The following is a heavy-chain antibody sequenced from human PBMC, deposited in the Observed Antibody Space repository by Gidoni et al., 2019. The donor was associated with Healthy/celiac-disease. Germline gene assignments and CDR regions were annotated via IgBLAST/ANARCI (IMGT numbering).Heavy chain of an antibody. Sequence: QVQLQESGPGLVKPSGTLSLTCAVSGGSISSSNWWSWVRQPPGKGLEWIGEIYHSGSTNYNPSLKSRVTISVDKSKNQFSLKLSSVTAADTAVYYCARDGWYYDILTGYYSWFDPWGQGTLVTVSS. J-gene: IGHJ5*02. V-gene: IGHV4-4*02. CDR3: ARDGWYYDILTGYYSWFDP. CDR2: IYHSGST. D-gene: IGHD3-9*01. CDR1: GGSISSSNW.